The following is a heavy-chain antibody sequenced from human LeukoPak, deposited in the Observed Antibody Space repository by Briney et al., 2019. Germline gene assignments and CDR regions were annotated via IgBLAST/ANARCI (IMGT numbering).Heavy chain of an antibody. Sequence: SETLSLTCTVSGGSHSSGGYYWRWLPQHTGKGLEWIGYIYYSGSTYYNPSLKSRVTISVDTSKNQFSLKLSSVTAADTAVYYCARTHQLLHYFDYWGQGTLVTVSS. CDR1: GGSHSSGGYY. J-gene: IGHJ4*02. CDR3: ARTHQLLHYFDY. D-gene: IGHD2-2*01. V-gene: IGHV4-31*03. CDR2: IYYSGST.